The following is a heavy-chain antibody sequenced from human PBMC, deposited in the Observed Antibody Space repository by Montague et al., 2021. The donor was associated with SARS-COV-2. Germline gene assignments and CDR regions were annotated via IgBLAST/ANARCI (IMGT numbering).Heavy chain of an antibody. D-gene: IGHD3-9*01. CDR3: ARAANILSGFYNHPFEY. CDR2: IYDSDTT. CDR1: GGSVISDTYF. J-gene: IGHJ4*02. Sequence: SETLSLTCTVSGGSVISDTYFWSWTRQPPGKGLEWIAYIYDSDTTNNNPSFWSRVSMSSDRSKNQLSLKLTSVTPADTAVYYCARAANILSGFYNHPFEYWGQGILVTVSS. V-gene: IGHV4-61*01.